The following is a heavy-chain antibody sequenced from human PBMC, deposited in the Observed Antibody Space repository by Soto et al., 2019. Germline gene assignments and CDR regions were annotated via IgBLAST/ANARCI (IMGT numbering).Heavy chain of an antibody. CDR2: IYYSGST. CDR1: GGSISSYY. CDR3: ARHVDSSGYFVYWYFDL. Sequence: QVQLQESGPGLVKPSETLSLTCTVSGGSISSYYWSWIRQPPGKGLEWIGYIYYSGSTNYNPSLKSRVTISVDTSKNQFSLKLSSVTAADTAVYYCARHVDSSGYFVYWYFDLWGRGTLVTVSS. V-gene: IGHV4-59*08. D-gene: IGHD3-22*01. J-gene: IGHJ2*01.